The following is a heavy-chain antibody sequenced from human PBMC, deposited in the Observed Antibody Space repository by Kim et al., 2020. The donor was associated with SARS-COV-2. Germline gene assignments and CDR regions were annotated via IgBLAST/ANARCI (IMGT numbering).Heavy chain of an antibody. D-gene: IGHD6-13*01. CDR3: AKVVVEGDGGYRFYFDL. J-gene: IGHJ2*01. V-gene: IGHV3-23*02. Sequence: VKGRFSISRDNAKNTLFLQMDSLRAEDTAIYYCAKVVVEGDGGYRFYFDLWGRGSLVTVSS.